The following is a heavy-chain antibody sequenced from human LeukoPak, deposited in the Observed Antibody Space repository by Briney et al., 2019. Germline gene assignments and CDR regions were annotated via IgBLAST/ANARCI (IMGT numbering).Heavy chain of an antibody. CDR3: ARAVRYGSGSYLLYYFDS. J-gene: IGHJ4*02. D-gene: IGHD3-10*01. CDR2: TRNKANSYTT. Sequence: PGGSLRLSCAASGFTFSDHYRDWVRRAPGKGLEWGGRTRNKANSYTTEYAASVEGRFTISRDDSKNSLYLQMNSLKTEDTAVYYCARAVRYGSGSYLLYYFDSWGQGTLVTVSS. V-gene: IGHV3-72*01. CDR1: GFTFSDHY.